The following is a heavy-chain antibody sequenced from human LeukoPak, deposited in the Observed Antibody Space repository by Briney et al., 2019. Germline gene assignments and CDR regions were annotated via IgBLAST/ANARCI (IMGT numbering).Heavy chain of an antibody. CDR1: GGSISSYY. J-gene: IGHJ4*02. D-gene: IGHD2-15*01. V-gene: IGHV4-59*01. Sequence: SETLSLTCTVSGGSISSYYWSWIRQPPGKGLEWIGYIYYSGSTNYNPSLKSRVTTSVDTSKNQFSLKLSSVTAADTAVYYCARALGYSFDYWGQGTPVTVSS. CDR3: ARALGYSFDY. CDR2: IYYSGST.